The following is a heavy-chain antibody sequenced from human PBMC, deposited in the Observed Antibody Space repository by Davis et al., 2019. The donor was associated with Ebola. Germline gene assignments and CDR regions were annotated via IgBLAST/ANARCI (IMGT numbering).Heavy chain of an antibody. J-gene: IGHJ4*02. CDR1: GFTFSSYG. CDR2: IWYDGSNK. Sequence: PGGSLRLSCAASGFTFSSYGMHWVRQAPGKGLEWVAVIWYDGSNKYYADSVKGRFTISRDNSKNTLYLQMNSLRAEDTAVYYCARETIVLGMVDYWGQGTLVTVSS. V-gene: IGHV3-33*01. D-gene: IGHD2-8*02. CDR3: ARETIVLGMVDY.